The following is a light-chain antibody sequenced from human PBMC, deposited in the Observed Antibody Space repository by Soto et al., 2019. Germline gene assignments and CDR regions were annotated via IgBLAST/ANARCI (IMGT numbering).Light chain of an antibody. CDR1: PSLYTN. CDR3: HRHETYPLG. CDR2: RAS. Sequence: MQSPATLSLSPGERANLSCRAGPSLYTNLAWYQQKPGKAPNLLIYRASTLASGVPSRFSGSGSGTEFTLTISSLQPDDFATYYCHRHETYPLGFGGGTKVDI. V-gene: IGKV1-5*03. J-gene: IGKJ4*01.